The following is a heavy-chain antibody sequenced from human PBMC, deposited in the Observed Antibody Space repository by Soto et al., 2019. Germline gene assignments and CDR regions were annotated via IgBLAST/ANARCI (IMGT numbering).Heavy chain of an antibody. CDR3: ARTMGTSPFFDI. V-gene: IGHV3-11*03. J-gene: IGHJ3*02. Sequence: GGSLRLSCEASGFSFSDYYMTWIRQAPGKGLEWVAYINSGRGVYASYGDSVKGRFIISRDNDKRSLYLQMDSLRGDDTAIYYCARTMGTSPFFDIWGQGTMVT. CDR1: GFSFSDYY. CDR2: INSGRGVYA.